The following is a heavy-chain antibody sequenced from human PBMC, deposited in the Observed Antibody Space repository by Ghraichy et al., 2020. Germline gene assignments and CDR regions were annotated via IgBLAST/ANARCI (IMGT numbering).Heavy chain of an antibody. V-gene: IGHV3-9*01. J-gene: IGHJ4*02. Sequence: GGSLRLSCAASGFTFDDYAMHWVRQAPGKGLEWVSGISWNSGSIGYADSVKGRFTISRDNAKNSLYLQMNSLRAEDTALYYCAKEVLGYFDYWGQGTLVTVSS. CDR2: ISWNSGSI. D-gene: IGHD1-14*01. CDR1: GFTFDDYA. CDR3: AKEVLGYFDY.